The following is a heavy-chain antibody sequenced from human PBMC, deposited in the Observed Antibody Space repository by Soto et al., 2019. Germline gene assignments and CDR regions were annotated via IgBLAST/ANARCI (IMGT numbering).Heavy chain of an antibody. J-gene: IGHJ6*02. CDR2: ISGSGGST. Sequence: PGGSLRLSCAASGFTFSSYAMSWVRQAPGKGLEWVSAISGSGGSTYYADSVKGRFTISRDNSKNTLYLQMNSLRAEDTAVYYCAKEYSSCPLRHYGLDVRGQGTTVTGS. D-gene: IGHD6-6*01. CDR3: AKEYSSCPLRHYGLDV. V-gene: IGHV3-23*01. CDR1: GFTFSSYA.